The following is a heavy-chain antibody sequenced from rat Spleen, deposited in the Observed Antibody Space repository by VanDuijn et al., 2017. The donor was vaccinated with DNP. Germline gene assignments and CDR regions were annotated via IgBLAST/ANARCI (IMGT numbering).Heavy chain of an antibody. CDR2: IGSDGYAP. D-gene: IGHD4-3*01. CDR3: IRWNSGHFDY. V-gene: IGHV5-22*01. CDR1: GATFSDYN. Sequence: EVQLVESGGGLVQPGRSLKLSCAASGATFSDYNMAWVRQAPKKGLEWVAYIGSDGYAPYYGDSVKGRFTISRDNAKSTLYLQMNSLRSEDMATYYCIRWNSGHFDYWGQGVMVTVSS. J-gene: IGHJ2*01.